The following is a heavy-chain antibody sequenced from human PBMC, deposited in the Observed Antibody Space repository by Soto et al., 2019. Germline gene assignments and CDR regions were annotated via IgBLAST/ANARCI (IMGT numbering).Heavy chain of an antibody. J-gene: IGHJ6*02. CDR2: ISDDGGSE. V-gene: IGHV3-30*18. CDR1: GFPFNTFG. D-gene: IGHD3-3*02. CDR3: AKERTASFIFRHYDAMDV. Sequence: QVQLVESGGGEVQPGRSLRLSCAASGFPFNTFGMHWVRQAPGKGLEWVAVISDDGGSEYYADSVKGRFTISKDTSRNSLYLQMNSLRREDTAVYYCAKERTASFIFRHYDAMDVWGQGATVTVSS.